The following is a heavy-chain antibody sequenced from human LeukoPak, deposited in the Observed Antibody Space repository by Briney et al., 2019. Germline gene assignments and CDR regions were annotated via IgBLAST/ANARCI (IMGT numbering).Heavy chain of an antibody. V-gene: IGHV4-61*01. CDR1: GGSVSSGSDY. CDR3: ARKGRTTYYYDSSGAVDY. CDR2: IYNSGST. J-gene: IGHJ4*02. D-gene: IGHD3-22*01. Sequence: SETLSLTCTVSGGSVSSGSDYWSWIRQPPGKGLEWIGYIYNSGSTNYNPSLKSRVTISVDTSKNQFSLKLSSVTAADTAVYYCARKGRTTYYYDSSGAVDYWGQGTLVTVSS.